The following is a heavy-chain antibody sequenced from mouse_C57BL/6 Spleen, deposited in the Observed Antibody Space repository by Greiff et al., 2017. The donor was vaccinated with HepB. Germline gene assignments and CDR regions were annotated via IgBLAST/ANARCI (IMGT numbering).Heavy chain of an antibody. CDR2: IHPNSGST. CDR1: GYTFTSYW. Sequence: QVQLQQPGAELVKPGASVKLSCKASGYTFTSYWMHWVKQRPGQGLEWIGMIHPNSGSTNYNEKFKSKATLTVDKSSSTAYMQLSSLTSEDSAVYYCAREGGSRYGFAYWGQGTLVTVSA. CDR3: AREGGSRYGFAY. V-gene: IGHV1-64*01. D-gene: IGHD3-2*02. J-gene: IGHJ3*01.